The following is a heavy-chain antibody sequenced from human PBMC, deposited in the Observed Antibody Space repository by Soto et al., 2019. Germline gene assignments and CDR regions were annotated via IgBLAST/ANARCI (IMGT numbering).Heavy chain of an antibody. D-gene: IGHD3-10*01. CDR3: ARMVRGVVYYFDY. CDR2: ISGSGGST. Sequence: EVQLLESGGGLVQPGGSLRLSCAASGFTFSSYAMSWVRQAPGKGLEWVSAISGSGGSTYYADSVKGRFTISRDNSNTTMYLQMNSLRAEDTALHYCARMVRGVVYYFDYWCQGSLVTVSS. J-gene: IGHJ4*02. V-gene: IGHV3-23*01. CDR1: GFTFSSYA.